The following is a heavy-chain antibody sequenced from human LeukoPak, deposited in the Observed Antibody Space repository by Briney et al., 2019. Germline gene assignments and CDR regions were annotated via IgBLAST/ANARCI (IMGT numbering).Heavy chain of an antibody. Sequence: SETLSLTCTVSGGSINSNDYYWAWIRQPPGKGLEGIGSIYYSRTTFYNPSLKSRVTISADSSKNQFSLNLNSVTAADTAVYYCARRRIVATLDYWGQGTLVTVSS. CDR3: ARRRIVATLDY. V-gene: IGHV4-39*01. CDR2: IYYSRTT. CDR1: GGSINSNDYY. J-gene: IGHJ4*02. D-gene: IGHD5-12*01.